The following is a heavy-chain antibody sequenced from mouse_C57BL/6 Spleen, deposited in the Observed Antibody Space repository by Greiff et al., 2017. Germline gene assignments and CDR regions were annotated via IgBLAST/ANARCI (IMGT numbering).Heavy chain of an antibody. CDR2: IDPSDSET. CDR1: GYTFTSYW. CDR3: ARDYYGSRFAY. V-gene: IGHV1-52*01. J-gene: IGHJ3*01. D-gene: IGHD1-1*01. Sequence: QVQLQQPGAELVRPGSSVKLSCKASGYTFTSYWMHWVKQRPIQGLEWIGNIDPSDSETHYNQKFKYKATLTVDKSASTAYMQLSSLTSEDSAVYYCARDYYGSRFAYWGQGTLVTVSA.